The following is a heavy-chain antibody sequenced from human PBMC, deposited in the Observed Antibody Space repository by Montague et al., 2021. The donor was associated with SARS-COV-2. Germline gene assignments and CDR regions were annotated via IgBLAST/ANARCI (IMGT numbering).Heavy chain of an antibody. CDR1: GGSTSSYY. CDR2: IYYSGST. V-gene: IGHV4-59*01. J-gene: IGHJ2*01. Sequence: SETLSLTCTVSGGSTSSYYWSWIRQPLGKGLEWIGCIYYSGSTNYNPSLKSRVTISVDTSKTQFSLKLNSVTAADTVVYYCARTIVVVSAASRYFDLWGRGTLVTVSS. D-gene: IGHD2-2*01. CDR3: ARTIVVVSAASRYFDL.